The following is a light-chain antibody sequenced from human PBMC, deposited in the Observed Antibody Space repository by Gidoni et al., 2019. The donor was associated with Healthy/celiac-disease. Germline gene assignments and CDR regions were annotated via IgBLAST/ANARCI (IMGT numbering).Light chain of an antibody. Sequence: QSALTQPASVSGSPGQSITISCTGTSSDVGGYNYVSWYQQHPGKAPKLMIYEVSNRPSGVSNRFSGSKSGNTASLTISGLQAEDEAVYYCSSYTSSSTPHVVFGGGTKLTVL. CDR3: SSYTSSSTPHVV. J-gene: IGLJ2*01. CDR1: SSDVGGYNY. V-gene: IGLV2-14*01. CDR2: EVS.